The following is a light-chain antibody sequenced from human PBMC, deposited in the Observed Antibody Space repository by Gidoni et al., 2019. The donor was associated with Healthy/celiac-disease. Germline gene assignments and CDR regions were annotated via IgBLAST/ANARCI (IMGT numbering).Light chain of an antibody. J-gene: IGKJ4*01. Sequence: EIVLTQSPGTLSLSPGERATLSCRASQSVSSSYLDWYQQKPGQAPRLLIHGASSRATGIPDRFSGSGSGTDFTLTISRLEPEDFAVYYCQQYGSSRLTFGGGTKVEIK. CDR1: QSVSSSY. CDR3: QQYGSSRLT. V-gene: IGKV3-20*01. CDR2: GAS.